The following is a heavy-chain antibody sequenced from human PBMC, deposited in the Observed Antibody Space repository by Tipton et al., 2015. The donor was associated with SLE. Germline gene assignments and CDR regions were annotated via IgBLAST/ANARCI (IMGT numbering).Heavy chain of an antibody. CDR3: ARDPRTAAAGTVY. V-gene: IGHV3-48*04. Sequence: SLRLSCAASGFTFSSYSMNWVRQAPGKGLEWVSYISSSSSTIYYADSVKGRFTISRDNAKNSLYLQMNSLRAEDTAVYYCARDPRTAAAGTVYWGQGTLVTVSS. CDR1: GFTFSSYS. D-gene: IGHD6-13*01. CDR2: ISSSSSTI. J-gene: IGHJ4*02.